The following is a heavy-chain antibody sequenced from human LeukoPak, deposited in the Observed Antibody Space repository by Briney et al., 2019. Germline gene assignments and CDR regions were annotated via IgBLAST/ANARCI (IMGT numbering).Heavy chain of an antibody. Sequence: GGSLRLSCAASGFTFSSYAMHWVRQAPGKGPEWVAVISYDGSNKYYEDSVKGRFTISRDNSKNTLYLQMNSLRAEDTAVYYCARDNSGSIDYWGQGTLVTVSS. V-gene: IGHV3-30*03. J-gene: IGHJ4*02. CDR1: GFTFSSYA. CDR3: ARDNSGSIDY. CDR2: ISYDGSNK. D-gene: IGHD1-1*01.